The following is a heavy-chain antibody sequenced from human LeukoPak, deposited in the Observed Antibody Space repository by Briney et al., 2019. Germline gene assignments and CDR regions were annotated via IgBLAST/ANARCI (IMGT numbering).Heavy chain of an antibody. Sequence: ASVKVSCKASGYTFTSYAMHWVRQAPGQRLEWMGWINAGNGNTKYSQKFQGRVTITRDTSASTAYMELSSLRSEDTAVYYCARDGPYCSSTSCYYYDYYYGMDVWGQGTTVTVSS. D-gene: IGHD2-2*01. J-gene: IGHJ6*02. CDR1: GYTFTSYA. CDR3: ARDGPYCSSTSCYYYDYYYGMDV. CDR2: INAGNGNT. V-gene: IGHV1-3*01.